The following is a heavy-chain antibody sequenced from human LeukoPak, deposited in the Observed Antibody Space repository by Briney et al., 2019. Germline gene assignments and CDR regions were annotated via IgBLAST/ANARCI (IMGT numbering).Heavy chain of an antibody. Sequence: SETLSLTCAVSGYSLSSGYYWGWIRQPPGEGLEWIGSIYHSGSTYYNPSLKSRVTISVDTSKNQFSLKLSSVTAADTAVYYCARVLRGYFDYWGQGTLVTVSS. CDR1: GYSLSSGYY. D-gene: IGHD3-10*01. CDR3: ARVLRGYFDY. CDR2: IYHSGST. V-gene: IGHV4-38-2*01. J-gene: IGHJ4*02.